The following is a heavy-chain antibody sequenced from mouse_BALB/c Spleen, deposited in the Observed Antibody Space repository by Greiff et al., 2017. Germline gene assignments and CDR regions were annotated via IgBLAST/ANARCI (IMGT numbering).Heavy chain of an antibody. CDR3: ARFHYDYDYYAMDY. D-gene: IGHD2-4*01. Sequence: VQLQQSGPSLVKPSQTLSLTCSVTGDSITSGYWNWIRKFPGNKLEYMGYISYSGSTYYNPSLKSRISITRDTSKNQYYLQLNSVTTEDTATYYCARFHYDYDYYAMDYWGQGTSVTVSS. V-gene: IGHV3-8*02. J-gene: IGHJ4*01. CDR2: ISYSGST. CDR1: GDSITSGY.